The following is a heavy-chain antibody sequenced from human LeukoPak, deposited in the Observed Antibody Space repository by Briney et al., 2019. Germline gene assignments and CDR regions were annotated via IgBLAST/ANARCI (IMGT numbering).Heavy chain of an antibody. Sequence: GASVKVSCKASGYSFTGYYMHWVRQAPGQGLEWMGWINPNSGGANYAQKFQGWVTMTRDTSISTAYMELSRLRSDDTAVYYCARGIILRYGSGSYLMADAFDIWGQGTMVTVSS. V-gene: IGHV1-2*04. CDR3: ARGIILRYGSGSYLMADAFDI. J-gene: IGHJ3*02. D-gene: IGHD3-10*01. CDR1: GYSFTGYY. CDR2: INPNSGGA.